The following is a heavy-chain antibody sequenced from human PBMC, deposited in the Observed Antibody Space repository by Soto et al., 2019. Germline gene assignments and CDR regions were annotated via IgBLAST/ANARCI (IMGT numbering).Heavy chain of an antibody. CDR3: ARDVGYHYDGCPSGQFDF. CDR1: GNSISTTNW. Sequence: SETLSLTCVVSGNSISTTNWWSWVRQSPGKGLEWIGEIYHSGSTNYNPSLKSRVTISVDKSKNQFSLKLSSVTAADTAVYYCARDVGYHYDGCPSGQFDFWGQGTLVTVSS. D-gene: IGHD3-22*01. V-gene: IGHV4-4*02. J-gene: IGHJ4*02. CDR2: IYHSGST.